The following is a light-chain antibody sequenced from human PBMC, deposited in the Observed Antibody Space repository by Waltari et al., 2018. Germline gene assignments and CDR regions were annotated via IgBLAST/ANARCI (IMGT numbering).Light chain of an antibody. CDR3: QQYGSSPRT. J-gene: IGKJ1*01. CDR2: DAS. CDR1: QSVSSNY. V-gene: IGKV3-20*01. Sequence: EIVLMQSPGTLSLSPGERATLSCRGSQSVSSNYLAWYQHKPGQAPILVIYDASTRATGIPDRFSGSGSGTDFTLTISRLEPEDFAVYYCQQYGSSPRTFGQGTKVEIK.